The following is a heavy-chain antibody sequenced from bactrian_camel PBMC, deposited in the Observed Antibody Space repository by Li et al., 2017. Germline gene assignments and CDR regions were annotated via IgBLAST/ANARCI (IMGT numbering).Heavy chain of an antibody. V-gene: IGHV3S1*01. CDR1: GYNC. CDR2: IATGSGDT. D-gene: IGHD2*01. Sequence: HVQLVESGGGSAQAGGSLTLSCAASGYNCMAWFRQTPGKEREGVARIATGSGDTDYADSVKGRFTISQDNAKNTVYLQMNSLKPEDTAMYYCAARGPYCYTKLSVRDFTYWGQGTQVTVS. J-gene: IGHJ6*01. CDR3: AARGPYCYTKLSVRDFTY.